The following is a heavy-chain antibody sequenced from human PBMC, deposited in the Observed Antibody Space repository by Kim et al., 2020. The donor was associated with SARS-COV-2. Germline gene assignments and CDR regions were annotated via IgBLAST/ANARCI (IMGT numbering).Heavy chain of an antibody. CDR3: TRDRIAVAGTCDY. V-gene: IGHV3-49*04. D-gene: IGHD6-19*01. CDR2: IRSKAYGGTT. CDR1: GFTFGDYA. J-gene: IGHJ4*02. Sequence: GGSLRLSCTASGFTFGDYAMSWVRQAPGKGLEWVGFIRSKAYGGTTEYAASVKGRFTISRDDSKSIAYLQMNSLKTEDTAVYYCTRDRIAVAGTCDYWGQGTLVTVSS.